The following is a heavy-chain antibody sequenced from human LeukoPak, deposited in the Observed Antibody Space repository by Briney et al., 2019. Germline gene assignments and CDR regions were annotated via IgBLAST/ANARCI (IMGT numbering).Heavy chain of an antibody. V-gene: IGHV3-21*01. CDR3: ARSLTTLTYEGY. D-gene: IGHD1-1*01. CDR2: INGKTNST. J-gene: IGHJ4*02. CDR1: GFTFSGYG. Sequence: GGSLRLSCAASGFTFSGYGLTWVRQAPGKGLEWVSTINGKTNSTYYADSVKGRFTVSRDNAKNSLFLQMNSLRAEDTAIYYCARSLTTLTYEGYWGQGTLVTVSS.